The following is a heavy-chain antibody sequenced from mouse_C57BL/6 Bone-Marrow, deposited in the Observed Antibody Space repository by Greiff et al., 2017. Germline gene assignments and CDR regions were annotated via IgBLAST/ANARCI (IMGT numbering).Heavy chain of an antibody. J-gene: IGHJ3*01. CDR1: GFSLSTFGMG. Sequence: QVTLKVSGPGILQPSQTLSLTCSFSGFSLSTFGMGVGWIRQPSGKGLEWLAHIWWDDDKYYNPALKSRLTISKDTSKNQVFLKIANVDTADTATYYCARIRDYYYGSSRAFAYWGQGTLVTVSA. CDR3: ARIRDYYYGSSRAFAY. CDR2: IWWDDDK. V-gene: IGHV8-8*01. D-gene: IGHD1-1*01.